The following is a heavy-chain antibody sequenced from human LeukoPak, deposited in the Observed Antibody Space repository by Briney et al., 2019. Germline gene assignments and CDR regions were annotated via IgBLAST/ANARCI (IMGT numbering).Heavy chain of an antibody. CDR1: GFTVSSNY. V-gene: IGHV3-53*01. D-gene: IGHD4-17*01. CDR2: IYSGGST. Sequence: GGSLRLSCAASGFTVSSNYMSWVRQAPGKGLEWVSVIYSGGSTYYADSVKGRFTISRDNSKNTLYLQMNSLRAEDTAVYYCARGHYGDYVYFDYWGQGTLVTVSS. J-gene: IGHJ4*02. CDR3: ARGHYGDYVYFDY.